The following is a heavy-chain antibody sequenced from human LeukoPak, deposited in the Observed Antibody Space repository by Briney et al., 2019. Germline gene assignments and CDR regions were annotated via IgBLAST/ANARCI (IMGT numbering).Heavy chain of an antibody. D-gene: IGHD6-13*01. V-gene: IGHV1-2*06. CDR3: ARVAPIAAAGNWFDP. J-gene: IGHJ5*02. Sequence: ASVKVSCKASGYTFTGYYMHWVRQAPGQGLEWMGRINPNSGGTNYAQKFQGRVTMTRDTSISAAYTELSRLRSDDTAVYYCARVAPIAAAGNWFDPWGQGTLVTVSS. CDR2: INPNSGGT. CDR1: GYTFTGYY.